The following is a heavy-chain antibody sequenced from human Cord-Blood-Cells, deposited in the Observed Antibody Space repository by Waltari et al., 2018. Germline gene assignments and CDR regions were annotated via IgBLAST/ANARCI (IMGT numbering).Heavy chain of an antibody. D-gene: IGHD3-3*01. CDR3: AKTPDNFWSGYYFDY. Sequence: EVQLLESGGGLVQPGGSLRLSCAASGFTFSSYAMRWVRQAPGKGLEWVSAISGSGGSTYYADSVKGRFTISRDNSKNTLYLQMNSLRAEDTAVYYCAKTPDNFWSGYYFDYWGQGTLVTVSS. CDR2: ISGSGGST. CDR1: GFTFSSYA. J-gene: IGHJ4*02. V-gene: IGHV3-23*01.